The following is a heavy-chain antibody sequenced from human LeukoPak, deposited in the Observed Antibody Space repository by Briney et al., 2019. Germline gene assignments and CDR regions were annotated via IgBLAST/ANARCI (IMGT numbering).Heavy chain of an antibody. CDR2: IYYSGST. V-gene: IGHV4-59*01. Sequence: LETLSLTCTVSGGSISGYYWTWIRQPPGKGLEWIGYIYYSGSTNYNPSLKSRVTISVDTSKNQFSLKLSSVTAADTAVYYCARSDPYYYYYYMDVWGKGTTVTISS. CDR1: GGSISGYY. J-gene: IGHJ6*03. CDR3: ARSDPYYYYYYMDV. D-gene: IGHD2-21*02.